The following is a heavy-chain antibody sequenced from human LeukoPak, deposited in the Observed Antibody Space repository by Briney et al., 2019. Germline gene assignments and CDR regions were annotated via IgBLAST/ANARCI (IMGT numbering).Heavy chain of an antibody. CDR1: GYTFTSYG. Sequence: ASVKVSCKASGYTFTSYGISWVRQVPGQGLEWMGWISAYNGNTNYAQKLQGRVTMTTDTSTSTAYMELRSLRSDDTAVYYCARIVVVPAAISPYYYGMDVWGQGTTVTVSS. V-gene: IGHV1-18*01. D-gene: IGHD2-2*02. CDR3: ARIVVVPAAISPYYYGMDV. CDR2: ISAYNGNT. J-gene: IGHJ6*02.